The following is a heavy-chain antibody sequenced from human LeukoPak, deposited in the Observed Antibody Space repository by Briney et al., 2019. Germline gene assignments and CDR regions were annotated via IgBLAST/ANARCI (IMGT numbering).Heavy chain of an antibody. J-gene: IGHJ6*03. CDR1: GESFSSYY. CDR3: ARGEVGATTAYYYYYMDV. CDR2: INHSGST. Sequence: PSETLSLTCAVYGESFSSYYWTWIRQPPGKGLEWIGEINHSGSTNYNPSLKSRVTISVDTSKNQFSLKLSSVTAADTAVYYCARGEVGATTAYYYYYMDVWGKGTTVTVS. V-gene: IGHV4-34*01. D-gene: IGHD1-26*01.